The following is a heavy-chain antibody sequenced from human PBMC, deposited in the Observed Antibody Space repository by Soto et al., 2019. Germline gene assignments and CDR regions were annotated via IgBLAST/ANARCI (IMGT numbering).Heavy chain of an antibody. CDR3: ATGGPTRVTPGFDY. V-gene: IGHV4-31*03. CDR2: IFYSGST. J-gene: IGHJ4*02. CDR1: GGSFSSGGYY. Sequence: SETLSLTCTVSGGSFSSGGYYWSWIRQHPTKGLEWIGYIFYSGSTYYNPSLKSRVTISVDTSKNQFSLKLTSVTAADTAVYYWATGGPTRVTPGFDYCGQGTLVTVPS. D-gene: IGHD2-21*02.